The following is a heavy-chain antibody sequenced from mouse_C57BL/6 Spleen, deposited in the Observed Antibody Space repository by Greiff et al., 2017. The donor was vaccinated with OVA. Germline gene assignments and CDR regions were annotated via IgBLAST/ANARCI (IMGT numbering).Heavy chain of an antibody. V-gene: IGHV5-6*01. Sequence: EVKLMESGGDLVKPGGSLKLSCAASGFTFSSYGMSWVRQTPDKRLEWVATISSGGSYTYYPDSVKGRFTISRDNAKNTLYLQMSSLKSEDTAMYYCARDRYDYDGCAYWGQGNLVTVSA. CDR3: ARDRYDYDGCAY. D-gene: IGHD2-4*01. J-gene: IGHJ3*01. CDR1: GFTFSSYG. CDR2: ISSGGSYT.